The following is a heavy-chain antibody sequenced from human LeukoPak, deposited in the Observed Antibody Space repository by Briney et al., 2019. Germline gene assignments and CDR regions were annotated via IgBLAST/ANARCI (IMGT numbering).Heavy chain of an antibody. Sequence: SETLSLTCTVSGGSISSYYWSWIRQPPGKGLEWIGYIYHSGSTSYNPSLKSRVTISIDASKNQFSLKLNSVSAADTAVYYCARMDSSGYEDYWGQGTLVTVSS. CDR3: ARMDSSGYEDY. D-gene: IGHD5-18*01. CDR1: GGSISSYY. V-gene: IGHV4-59*01. CDR2: IYHSGST. J-gene: IGHJ4*02.